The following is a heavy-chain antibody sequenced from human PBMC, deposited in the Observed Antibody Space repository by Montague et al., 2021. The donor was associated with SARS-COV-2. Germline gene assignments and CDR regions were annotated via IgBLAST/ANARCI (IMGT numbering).Heavy chain of an antibody. V-gene: IGHV4-34*01. Sequence: SETLSLTCDVYGGSFSGYYWTWIRQPPGKGLEWVGEINDRGSTNYNPSFESRLTMSVDTSKNQFSLRLKSVSAADTAVYYCARGQVTIFGVLIMLPAAGAVDVWGQGTTVTDSS. CDR3: ARGQVTIFGVLIMLPAAGAVDV. CDR2: INDRGST. J-gene: IGHJ3*01. CDR1: GGSFSGYY. D-gene: IGHD3-3*01.